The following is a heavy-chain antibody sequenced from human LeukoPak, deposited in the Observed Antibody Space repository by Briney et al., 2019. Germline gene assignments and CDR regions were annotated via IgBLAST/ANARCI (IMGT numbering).Heavy chain of an antibody. CDR3: ARGGGARSIDY. J-gene: IGHJ4*02. V-gene: IGHV4-34*01. Sequence: SETLSLTCAVYGGSFSGYYWSWIRQPPGKGLEWIGEINHSGSTNYNPSLKSRVTISVDTSKNRFSLKLSSVSAADTAVYYCARGGGARSIDYWGQGTLVTVSS. CDR1: GGSFSGYY. CDR2: INHSGST. D-gene: IGHD3-10*01.